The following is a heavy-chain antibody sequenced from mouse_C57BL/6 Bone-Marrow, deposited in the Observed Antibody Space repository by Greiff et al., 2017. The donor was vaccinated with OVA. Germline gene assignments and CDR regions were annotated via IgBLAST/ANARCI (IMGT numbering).Heavy chain of an antibody. Sequence: VQLQQSGPGLVQPSQSLSITCTVSGFSLTSYGVHWVRQSPGKGLEWLGVIWRGGSTDYNAAFMSRLSITKDNSKSQVFFKMNSLQADDTAIYYCAKRGYYYGSSHWYFDVWGTGTTVTGSS. CDR1: GFSLTSYG. CDR3: AKRGYYYGSSHWYFDV. J-gene: IGHJ1*03. D-gene: IGHD1-1*01. V-gene: IGHV2-5*01. CDR2: IWRGGST.